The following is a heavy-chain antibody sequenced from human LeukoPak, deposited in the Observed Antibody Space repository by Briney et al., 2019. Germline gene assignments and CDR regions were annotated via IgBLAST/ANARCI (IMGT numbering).Heavy chain of an antibody. V-gene: IGHV4-59*01. CDR3: ASSREDYGDYVAATNWFDP. J-gene: IGHJ5*02. CDR1: GGSISSYY. CDR2: IYYSGST. Sequence: SETLSLTCTVSGGSISSYYWSWIRQPPGKGLEWIGYIYYSGSTNYNPSLKSRVTISVDTSKNQFSLKLSSVTAADTAVYYCASSREDYGDYVAATNWFDPWGQGTLVTVSS. D-gene: IGHD4-17*01.